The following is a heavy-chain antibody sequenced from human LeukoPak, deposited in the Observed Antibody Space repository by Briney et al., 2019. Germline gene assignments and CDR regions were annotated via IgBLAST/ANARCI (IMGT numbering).Heavy chain of an antibody. CDR3: ATYYYESSGYSRYFDY. V-gene: IGHV4-59*01. Sequence: PSESLSLACTVSGGSISSYYWSWIRQPPGKGLEWIGYIYYSGSTSYNPSLKSRVTISVDTSKNQFSLRLSSVTAADTAVYYCATYYYESSGYSRYFDYWGQGTLVTVSS. CDR1: GGSISSYY. D-gene: IGHD3-22*01. J-gene: IGHJ4*02. CDR2: IYYSGST.